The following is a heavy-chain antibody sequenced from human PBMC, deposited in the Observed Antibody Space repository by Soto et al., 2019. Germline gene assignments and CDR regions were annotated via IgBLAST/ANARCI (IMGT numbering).Heavy chain of an antibody. V-gene: IGHV3-33*01. CDR1: GFTFSSYG. D-gene: IGHD6-13*01. Sequence: GGSLRLSCAASGFTFSSYGMHWVRQAPGKGLEWVAVIWYDGSNKYYADSVKGRFTISRDNSKNTLYLQMNSLRAEDTAVYYCASDWYSSSWRTWLNSVGAVGTLTGTDYWGQGTLVTVSS. CDR2: IWYDGSNK. CDR3: ASDWYSSSWRTWLNSVGAVGTLTGTDY. J-gene: IGHJ4*02.